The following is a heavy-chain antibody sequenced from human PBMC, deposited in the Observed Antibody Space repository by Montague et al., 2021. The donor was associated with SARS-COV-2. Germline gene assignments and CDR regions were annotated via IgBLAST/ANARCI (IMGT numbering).Heavy chain of an antibody. CDR3: ARDTRSEYFDFLTGYYKGVLLDY. D-gene: IGHD3-9*01. CDR2: INWNGGST. V-gene: IGHV3-20*04. J-gene: IGHJ4*02. CDR1: GFTFGDYA. Sequence: SMRLSCAASGFTFGDYAMSWVRQAPGKGLEWVSGINWNGGSTGSADSVKGRFTISRDNAKNSLYLQMNSLRAEDTALYYCARDTRSEYFDFLTGYYKGVLLDYWGQGTLVTVSS.